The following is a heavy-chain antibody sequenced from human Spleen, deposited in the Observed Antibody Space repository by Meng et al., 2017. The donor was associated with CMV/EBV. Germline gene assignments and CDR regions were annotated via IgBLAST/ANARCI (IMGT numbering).Heavy chain of an antibody. J-gene: IGHJ6*02. V-gene: IGHV3-21*01. D-gene: IGHD3-22*01. Sequence: GRSLKISCAASGFTFSSYSMNWVRQAPGKGLEWVSSISSSSSYIYYADSVKGRFTISRDNAKNSLYLQMNSLRAEDTAVYYCARDRVAYYYDSSGYSVYYYYGMDVWGQGATVTVSS. CDR1: GFTFSSYS. CDR3: ARDRVAYYYDSSGYSVYYYYGMDV. CDR2: ISSSSSYI.